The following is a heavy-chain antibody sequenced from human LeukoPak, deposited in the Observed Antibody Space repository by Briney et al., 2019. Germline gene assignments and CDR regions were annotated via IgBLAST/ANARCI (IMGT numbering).Heavy chain of an antibody. CDR2: INTNTGNP. V-gene: IGHV7-4-1*01. Sequence: ASVKVSCKASGYSFTSFAMNWVRQAPGQGLEWMGWINTNTGNPTYARGFAGRFVFSLDTSVSTAYLQISGLEAEDTAVYYCARGQDCSGGNCYSDYWGQGTLVTVSS. D-gene: IGHD2-15*01. CDR1: GYSFTSFA. J-gene: IGHJ4*02. CDR3: ARGQDCSGGNCYSDY.